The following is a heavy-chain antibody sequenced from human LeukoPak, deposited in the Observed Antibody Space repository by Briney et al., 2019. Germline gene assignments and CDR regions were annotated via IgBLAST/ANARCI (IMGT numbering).Heavy chain of an antibody. CDR2: INPSGGST. CDR1: GYTFTSYY. V-gene: IGHV1-46*01. J-gene: IGHJ3*02. Sequence: GESLKISCKGSGYTFTSYYMHWVRQAPGQGLEWMGIINPSGGSTTYAQNFQGRLTMTSATSTSTVYMELSSLRSEDTAVYYCARSSAYYNEADIWGQGTMVTVSS. D-gene: IGHD3-9*01. CDR3: ARSSAYYNEADI.